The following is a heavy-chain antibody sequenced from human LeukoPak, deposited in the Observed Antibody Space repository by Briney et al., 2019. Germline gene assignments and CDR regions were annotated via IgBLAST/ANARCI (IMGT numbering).Heavy chain of an antibody. Sequence: PSETLSLTCTVSGGSISSSSYYWGWIRQPPGKGLEWIGSIYYSGSTYYNPSLKSRVTISVDTSKNQFSLKLSSVTAADTAVYYCARAGTMVRGVYYFDYWGQGTLVTVSS. D-gene: IGHD3-10*01. CDR3: ARAGTMVRGVYYFDY. J-gene: IGHJ4*02. V-gene: IGHV4-39*07. CDR1: GGSISSSSYY. CDR2: IYYSGST.